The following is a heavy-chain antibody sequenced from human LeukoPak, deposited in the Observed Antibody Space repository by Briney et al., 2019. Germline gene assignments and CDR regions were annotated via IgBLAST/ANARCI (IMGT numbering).Heavy chain of an antibody. CDR2: IIPIFGTA. J-gene: IGHJ4*02. Sequence: GASVKVSCKASGGTFSSYAISWVRQAPGQGLEWMGGIIPIFGTANYAQKFQGRVTITTDESTSTAYMEPSSLRSEATAVYYCARARTVVKEEYYFDYWGQGTLVTVSS. CDR1: GGTFSSYA. D-gene: IGHD4-23*01. CDR3: ARARTVVKEEYYFDY. V-gene: IGHV1-69*05.